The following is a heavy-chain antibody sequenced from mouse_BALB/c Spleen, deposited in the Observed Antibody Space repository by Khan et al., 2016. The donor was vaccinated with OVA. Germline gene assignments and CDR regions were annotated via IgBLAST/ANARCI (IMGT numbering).Heavy chain of an antibody. V-gene: IGHV3-2*02. CDR1: GYSITSDYA. D-gene: IGHD1-1*01. CDR3: ARSGTISTVVATDFDS. CDR2: IKYSGST. J-gene: IGHJ2*01. Sequence: EVQLVESGPGLVKPSQSLSLTCTVTGYSITSDYAWNWIRQFPGNKLEWMGYIKYSGSTSYNPSLKSRISITRNPSQNQFFLQLSSVTTEDTATYYCARSGTISTVVATDFDSWGQGTTLTVSS.